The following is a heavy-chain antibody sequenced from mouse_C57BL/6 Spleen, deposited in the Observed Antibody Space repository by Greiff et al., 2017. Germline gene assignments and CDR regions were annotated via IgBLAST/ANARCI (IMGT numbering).Heavy chain of an antibody. V-gene: IGHV3-6*01. D-gene: IGHD2-3*01. CDR1: GYSITSGYY. CDR2: ISYDGSN. Sequence: ESGPGLVKPSQSLSLTCSVTGYSITSGYYWNWIRQFPGNKLEWMGYISYDGSNNYNPSLKNRISITRDTSKNQFFLKLNSVTTEDTATYYCARVSYDGYHFDYWGQGTTLTVSS. J-gene: IGHJ2*01. CDR3: ARVSYDGYHFDY.